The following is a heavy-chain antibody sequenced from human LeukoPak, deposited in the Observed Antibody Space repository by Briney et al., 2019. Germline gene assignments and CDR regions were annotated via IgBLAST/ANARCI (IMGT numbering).Heavy chain of an antibody. Sequence: EASVKVSCKASGYTFTSYYMHWVRQAPGQGLEWMGIINPSGGSTSYAQKFQGRATMTRDMSTSTVYMELSSLRSEDTAVYYCARGGSGRYYYYYYYMDVWGKGTAVTISS. D-gene: IGHD3-10*01. CDR1: GYTFTSYY. CDR2: INPSGGST. J-gene: IGHJ6*03. CDR3: ARGGSGRYYYYYYYMDV. V-gene: IGHV1-46*01.